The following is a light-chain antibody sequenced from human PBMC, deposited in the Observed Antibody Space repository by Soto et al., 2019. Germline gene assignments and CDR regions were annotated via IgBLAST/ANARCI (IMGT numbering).Light chain of an antibody. Sequence: QLVLTQPPSASGTPGQRVTISCSGSNSNIGSNTVNWYQQLPGTAPKLLIYDNNQRPSGVPGRFSDSKSGTSASLAISGLQSEDEADYYCASWDDSLNAVVFGGGTKLTVL. CDR2: DNN. V-gene: IGLV1-44*01. CDR1: NSNIGSNT. J-gene: IGLJ2*01. CDR3: ASWDDSLNAVV.